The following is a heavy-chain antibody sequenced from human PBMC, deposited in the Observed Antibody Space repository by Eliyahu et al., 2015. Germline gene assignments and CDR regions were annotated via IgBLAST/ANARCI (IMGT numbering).Heavy chain of an antibody. V-gene: IGHV4-39*01. D-gene: IGHD6-19*01. Sequence: QLQLQESGPGLVKPSETLSLTCTVSGGSXSSSSYYWGWIRQPPGKGLEWIGSIYYSGSTYYNPSLKSRVTISVDTSKNQFSLKLSSVTAADTAVYYCGDLAVAGTGTDYWGQGTLVTVSS. J-gene: IGHJ4*02. CDR1: GGSXSSSSYY. CDR2: IYYSGST. CDR3: GDLAVAGTGTDY.